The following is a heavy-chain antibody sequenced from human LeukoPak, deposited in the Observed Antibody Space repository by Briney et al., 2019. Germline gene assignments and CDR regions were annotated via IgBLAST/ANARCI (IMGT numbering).Heavy chain of an antibody. CDR3: AREKLRTDNNFDT. CDR2: VNPNSGNT. CDR1: GYTFTSYD. D-gene: IGHD1-1*01. J-gene: IGHJ5*02. V-gene: IGHV1-8*01. Sequence: ASVKVSCKASGYTFTSYDINWVRQASGQGLEWMGWVNPNSGNTGYAQKFQGRVTMTMSTSITTAHMELSSLRSEDTAVYYCAREKLRTDNNFDTWGQGTLVTVSS.